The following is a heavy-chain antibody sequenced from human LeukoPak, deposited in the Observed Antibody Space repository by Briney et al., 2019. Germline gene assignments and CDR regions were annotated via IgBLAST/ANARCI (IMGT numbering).Heavy chain of an antibody. J-gene: IGHJ6*03. V-gene: IGHV1-2*02. CDR1: GYTFTGYY. CDR2: INPNSGGT. Sequence: ALVKVSCKASGYTFTGYYMHWVRQAPGQGLEWMGWINPNSGGTNYAQKFQGRVTMTRDTSISTAYMELSRLRSDDTAVYYCARDKYYYYYMDVWGKGTTVTVSS. CDR3: ARDKYYYYYMDV.